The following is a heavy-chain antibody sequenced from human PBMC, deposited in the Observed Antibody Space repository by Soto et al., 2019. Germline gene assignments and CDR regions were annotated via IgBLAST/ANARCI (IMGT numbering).Heavy chain of an antibody. V-gene: IGHV5-51*01. CDR1: GYSFTSYG. CDR2: IYPGDPDT. CDR3: ARLPNYYYYGMDV. J-gene: IGHJ6*02. Sequence: GESLKISCKGSGYSFTSYGIGWVRQMPGKGLEWMGIIYPGDPDTRYSPSFRGQVTISADKSISTAYLQWGSLKASDTAMYYCARLPNYYYYGMDVWGRGTTVTVSS.